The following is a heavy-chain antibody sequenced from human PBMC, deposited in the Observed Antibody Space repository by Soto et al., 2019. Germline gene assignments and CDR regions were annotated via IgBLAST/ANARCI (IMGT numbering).Heavy chain of an antibody. V-gene: IGHV3-30*18. CDR2: ISYDGSNK. CDR3: EKGGPYYYAHY. D-gene: IGHD3-10*01. Sequence: GWPLRLSCAASGFTFSSYGMHWVRQAPGKGLEWVAVISYDGSNKYYADSVKGRFTISRDNSKNTLYLQMNSLRAEDTAVYYCEKGGPYYYAHYWGQGTLVTASS. CDR1: GFTFSSYG. J-gene: IGHJ4*02.